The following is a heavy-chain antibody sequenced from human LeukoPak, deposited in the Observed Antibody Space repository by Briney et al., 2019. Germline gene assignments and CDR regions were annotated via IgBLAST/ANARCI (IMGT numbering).Heavy chain of an antibody. CDR1: GGTFSSYA. Sequence: GASVKVSCTASGGTFSSYAISWVRQAPGQGLEWMGGIIPIFGTANYAQKFQGRVTITADESTSTAYMELSSLRSEDTAVYYCARGDAVADSGAFDIWGQGTMVTVSS. CDR2: IIPIFGTA. D-gene: IGHD6-19*01. J-gene: IGHJ3*02. CDR3: ARGDAVADSGAFDI. V-gene: IGHV1-69*13.